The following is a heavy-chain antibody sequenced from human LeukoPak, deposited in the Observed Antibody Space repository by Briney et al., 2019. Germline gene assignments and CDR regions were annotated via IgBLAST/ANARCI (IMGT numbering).Heavy chain of an antibody. J-gene: IGHJ5*02. CDR2: ISYDGSNK. CDR1: GFTFSSYA. Sequence: GGSLRLSCAASGFTFSSYAMHWVRQAPGKGLEWVAVISYDGSNKYYADSVKGRFTISRDNSKNTLYLQMNSLRAEDTAVYYCARDLRLTGTTNWFDPWGQGTLVTVSS. D-gene: IGHD1-7*01. CDR3: ARDLRLTGTTNWFDP. V-gene: IGHV3-30*04.